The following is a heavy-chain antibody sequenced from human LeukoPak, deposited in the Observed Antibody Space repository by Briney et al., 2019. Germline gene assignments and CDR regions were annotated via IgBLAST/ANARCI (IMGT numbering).Heavy chain of an antibody. Sequence: SETLSLTCTVSGGSISIYYWSWIRQPPGRGLEWIGYIYYSGSTNYNPSLKSRVTISVDTSKNQFSLKLSSVTAADTAVYYCARGQQWLGPFDYWGQGTLVTVSS. CDR3: ARGQQWLGPFDY. D-gene: IGHD6-19*01. J-gene: IGHJ4*02. CDR1: GGSISIYY. V-gene: IGHV4-59*13. CDR2: IYYSGST.